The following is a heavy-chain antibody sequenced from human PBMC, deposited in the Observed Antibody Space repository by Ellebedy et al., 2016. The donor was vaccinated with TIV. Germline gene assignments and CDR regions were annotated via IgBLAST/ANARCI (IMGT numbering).Heavy chain of an antibody. CDR2: INYDSRST. J-gene: IGHJ4*02. V-gene: IGHV3-23*01. CDR1: GFAFNTHA. D-gene: IGHD4-17*01. CDR3: VKEGEGGDYNSHFQY. Sequence: GESLKISCVASGFAFNTHAMNWVRQAPGKGLEWVSSINYDSRSTYYADSVKGRFTVSRDNSKNMVYLQLNSLTAEDTAVYYCVKEGEGGDYNSHFQYWGQGNLVTVSS.